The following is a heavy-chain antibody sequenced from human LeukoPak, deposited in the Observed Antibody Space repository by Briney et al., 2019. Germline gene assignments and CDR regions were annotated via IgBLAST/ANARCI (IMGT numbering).Heavy chain of an antibody. CDR2: IIPIFGTA. CDR3: ARRGGDGYNFFDY. D-gene: IGHD5-24*01. J-gene: IGHJ4*02. V-gene: IGHV1-69*13. CDR1: GGTFSSYA. Sequence: ASVKVSCKASGGTFSSYAISWVRQAPGQGLEWMGGIIPIFGTANYAQKFQGRVTITADESTSTAYMELSSLRSEDTAVYYCARRGGDGYNFFDYWGQGTLVTVSS.